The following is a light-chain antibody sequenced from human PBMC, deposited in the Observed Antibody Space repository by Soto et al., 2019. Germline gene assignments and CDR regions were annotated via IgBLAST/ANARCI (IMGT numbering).Light chain of an antibody. CDR2: YDD. CDR1: SSNIGNNA. CDR3: ASEDDRRNRVV. V-gene: IGLV1-36*01. Sequence: QSVLTQPPSVSEAPRQRVSISCSGSSSNIGNNAVNWYQHLPGKAPKLLIYYDDLVPSGVSDRFSGSKSGTSASLAISGLAYEDDADYYCASEDDRRNRVVFGGGTKLTVL. J-gene: IGLJ3*02.